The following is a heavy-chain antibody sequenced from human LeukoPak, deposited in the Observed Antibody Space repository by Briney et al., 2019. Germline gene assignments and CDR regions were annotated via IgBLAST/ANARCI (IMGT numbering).Heavy chain of an antibody. CDR3: TTSLLWFGELSTPDY. J-gene: IGHJ4*02. D-gene: IGHD3-10*01. CDR2: IRSKANSYAT. CDR1: GFTFSGSA. V-gene: IGHV3-73*01. Sequence: GGSLRLSCAASGFTFSGSAMHWVRQASGKGLEWVGRIRSKANSYATAYAASVKGRFTISRDGSKNTAYLQMNSLKTEDTAVYYCTTSLLWFGELSTPDYWGQGTLVTVSS.